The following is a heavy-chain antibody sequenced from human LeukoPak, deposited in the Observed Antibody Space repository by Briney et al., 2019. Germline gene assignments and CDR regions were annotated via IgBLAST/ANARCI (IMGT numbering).Heavy chain of an antibody. CDR2: ISSSSSYI. Sequence: GGSLRLSCAASAFTFSSYSMNWVRQAPGKGLEWVSSISSSSSYIYYADSVKGRFTISRDNSKNTLYLQMNSLRDEDTAVYYCARDRVWDYVWGSYRYNFDYWGQGTLVTVSS. CDR3: ARDRVWDYVWGSYRYNFDY. D-gene: IGHD3-16*02. V-gene: IGHV3-21*04. CDR1: AFTFSSYS. J-gene: IGHJ4*02.